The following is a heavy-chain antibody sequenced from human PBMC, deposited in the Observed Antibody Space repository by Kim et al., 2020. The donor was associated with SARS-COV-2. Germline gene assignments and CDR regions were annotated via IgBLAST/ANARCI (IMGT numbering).Heavy chain of an antibody. V-gene: IGHV3-23*01. CDR3: AKGGDRVTTLDY. J-gene: IGHJ4*02. Sequence: GGSLRLSCMASGFTFSTYAMTWVRQAPGKGLDWVSSISGGDGDTYYVDSVKGRFTISRDNSKNMLFLQMNSLRADDTAVYYCAKGGDRVTTLDYWGQGTLVTVSS. D-gene: IGHD2-21*02. CDR2: ISGGDGDT. CDR1: GFTFSTYA.